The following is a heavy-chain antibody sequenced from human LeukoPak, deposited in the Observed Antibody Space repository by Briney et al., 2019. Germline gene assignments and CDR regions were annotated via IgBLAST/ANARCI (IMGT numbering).Heavy chain of an antibody. CDR1: GFTFSSYA. J-gene: IGHJ4*02. V-gene: IGHV3-23*01. CDR2: ISGSGGST. D-gene: IGHD6-6*01. CDR3: ARDNARGGTAARLHY. Sequence: GGSLRLSCAASGFTFSSYAMSWVRQAPGKGLEWVSAISGSGGSTYYADSVKGRFTISRDNSKNTLYLQMNSLRAEDTAVYYCARDNARGGTAARLHYWGQGTLVTVSS.